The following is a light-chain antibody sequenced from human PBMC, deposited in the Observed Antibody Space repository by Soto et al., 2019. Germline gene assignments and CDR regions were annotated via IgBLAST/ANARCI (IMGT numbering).Light chain of an antibody. V-gene: IGKV3-15*01. CDR1: QSVSSN. CDR3: QQSYSTPIT. Sequence: EGVMTQSPATLSVSPGESVTLCCRASQSVSSNLAWYQQKPGQAPSLFIFGASVRATGVPDRFSGSGSGTEFTLTISSLQPEDFATYYCQQSYSTPITFGQGTRLEIK. J-gene: IGKJ5*01. CDR2: GAS.